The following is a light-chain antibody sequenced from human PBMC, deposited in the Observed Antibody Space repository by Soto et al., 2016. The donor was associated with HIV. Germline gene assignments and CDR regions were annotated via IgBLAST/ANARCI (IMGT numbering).Light chain of an antibody. Sequence: DIQMTQSPSSLSGSIGDRVSITCRASQDIYNYLAWYQQKPGKVPRLLISAAMNLESGVPSRFRGSGSGTEFILTISSLQPEDFASYHCQQLNSYPPYTFGQGTKLEIK. V-gene: IGKV1-27*01. J-gene: IGKJ2*01. CDR3: QQLNSYPPYT. CDR1: QDIYNY. CDR2: AAM.